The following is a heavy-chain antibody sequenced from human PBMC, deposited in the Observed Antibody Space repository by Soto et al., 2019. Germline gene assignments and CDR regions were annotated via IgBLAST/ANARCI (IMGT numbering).Heavy chain of an antibody. J-gene: IGHJ4*02. CDR2: IRIISSTI. D-gene: IGHD3-10*01. Sequence: GGSRRLSVAASGFTFSSYSRNGVRQAPGRGREGVSYIRIISSTIYYEDSVKGRFTISRDNAKNSLYLQMNSLRAEDTAVYYCARESYYGSGSYYKSWGQGTLVTVSS. CDR1: GFTFSSYS. CDR3: ARESYYGSGSYYKS. V-gene: IGHV3-48*01.